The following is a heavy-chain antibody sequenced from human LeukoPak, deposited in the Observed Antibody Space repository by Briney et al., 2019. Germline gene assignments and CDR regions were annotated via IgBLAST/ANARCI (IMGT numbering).Heavy chain of an antibody. CDR2: INWNGGST. D-gene: IGHD3-3*01. Sequence: PGGSLRLSCAASGFAFGDYGMSWVRQAPGKGLEWVSGINWNGGSTGYADSVKGRFTISRDNAKNSLYLQMNSLRAEDTALYYCARQYYDFWSGYYSPPDYWGQGTLVTVSS. J-gene: IGHJ4*02. CDR3: ARQYYDFWSGYYSPPDY. V-gene: IGHV3-20*04. CDR1: GFAFGDYG.